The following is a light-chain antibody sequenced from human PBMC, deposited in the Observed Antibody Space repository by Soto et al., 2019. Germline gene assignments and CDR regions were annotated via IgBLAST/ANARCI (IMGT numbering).Light chain of an antibody. CDR2: DAS. J-gene: IGKJ5*01. V-gene: IGKV3-11*01. CDR3: QQRSNLIT. CDR1: QSVSSY. Sequence: EIVLTQSPATLSLSPGERATLSCRASQSVSSYLAWYQQKPGQAPRLLIYDASSRATGIPARFSGSGSGTDFTLTISSLEPEDFAVYYCQQRSNLITFGQGTRRRL.